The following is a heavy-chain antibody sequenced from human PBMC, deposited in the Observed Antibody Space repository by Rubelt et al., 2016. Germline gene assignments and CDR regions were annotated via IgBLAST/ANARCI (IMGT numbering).Heavy chain of an antibody. CDR3: ARDVIVVVPAAPDAFDI. CDR1: GYTFTSYG. V-gene: IGHV1-18*01. J-gene: IGHJ3*02. CDR2: ISAYNGNT. Sequence: QVQLVQSGAEVKKPGASVKVSCKASGYTFTSYGISWVRQAPGQGLEWMGWISAYNGNTNYAQNVQGRVTMTTDASTSTVYMELSSLRSEDTAGYYCARDVIVVVPAAPDAFDIWGQGTMVTVSS. D-gene: IGHD2-2*01.